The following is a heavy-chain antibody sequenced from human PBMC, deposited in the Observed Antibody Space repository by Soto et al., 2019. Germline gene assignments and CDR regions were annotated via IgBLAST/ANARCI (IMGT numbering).Heavy chain of an antibody. V-gene: IGHV4-31*03. J-gene: IGHJ4*02. CDR1: GGSISSGGYY. CDR3: ARNGYYYDSSGPGLLDY. Sequence: SETLSLTCTVSGGSISSGGYYWSWIRQHPGKGLEWIGYIYYSGSTYYNPSLKSRVTISVDTSKNQFSLKLSSVTAADTAVYYCARNGYYYDSSGPGLLDYWGQGTLVTAPQ. CDR2: IYYSGST. D-gene: IGHD3-22*01.